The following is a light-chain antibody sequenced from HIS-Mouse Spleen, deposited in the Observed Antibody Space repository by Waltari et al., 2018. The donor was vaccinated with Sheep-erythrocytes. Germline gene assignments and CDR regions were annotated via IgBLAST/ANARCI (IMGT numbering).Light chain of an antibody. CDR2: EGS. CDR3: CSYAGSRTWV. CDR1: SRDVGSYNL. J-gene: IGLJ3*02. V-gene: IGLV2-23*01. Sequence: QSALTQPASVSGSPGQSITISCTGTSRDVGSYNLVSWYQQHPGKAPKLMIYEGSKLPSGVSNRFSGSKSGNTASLTIFGLQAEDEADYYCCSYAGSRTWVFGGGTKLPV.